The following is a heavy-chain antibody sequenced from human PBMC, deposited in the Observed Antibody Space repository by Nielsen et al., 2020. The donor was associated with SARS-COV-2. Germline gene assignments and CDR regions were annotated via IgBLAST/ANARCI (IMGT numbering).Heavy chain of an antibody. J-gene: IGHJ6*02. CDR1: GDSISSRGNY. D-gene: IGHD3-3*02. Sequence: SETLSLTSTVSGDSISSRGNYWAWILQSPGKRLAWIGSIYYSGSTNYNPSLKSRVTISVDTSNNQFSLKLSSVTAADTAVYYCANHFWSGAGVWGQGTTVTVSS. V-gene: IGHV4-39*07. CDR3: ANHFWSGAGV. CDR2: IYYSGST.